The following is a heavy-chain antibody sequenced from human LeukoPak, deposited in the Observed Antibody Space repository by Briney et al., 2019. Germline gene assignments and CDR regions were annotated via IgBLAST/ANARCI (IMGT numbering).Heavy chain of an antibody. J-gene: IGHJ4*02. CDR3: ARGVYSSSWSVDY. CDR1: GFTFSSYW. V-gene: IGHV3-74*01. CDR2: INSDGSST. D-gene: IGHD6-13*01. Sequence: GGSLRLSCAASGFTFSSYWMHWVRQAPGKGLVWVSRINSDGSSTSYADSVKGRFTISRDNAKNTLYLQINSLRAEDTAVYYCARGVYSSSWSVDYWGQGTLVTVSS.